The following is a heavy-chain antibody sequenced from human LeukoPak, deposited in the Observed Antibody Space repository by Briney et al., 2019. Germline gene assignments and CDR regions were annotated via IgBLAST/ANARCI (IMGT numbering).Heavy chain of an antibody. D-gene: IGHD1-14*01. CDR3: AREYSYRKAHNWFDP. J-gene: IGHJ5*02. CDR1: GGSISSSSYY. CDR2: IYHSGST. V-gene: IGHV4-39*07. Sequence: PSETLSLTCTVSGGSISSSSYYWGWIRQPPGKGLEWIGYIYHSGSTYYNPSLKSRVTISVDRSKNQFSLKLSSVTAADTAVYYCAREYSYRKAHNWFDPWGQGTLVTVSS.